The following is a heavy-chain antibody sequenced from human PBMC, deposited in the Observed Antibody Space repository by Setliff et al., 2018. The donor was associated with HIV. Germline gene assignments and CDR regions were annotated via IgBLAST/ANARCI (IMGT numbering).Heavy chain of an antibody. CDR1: GYTFTNYY. CDR2: INPSSGST. Sequence: ASVKVSCKASGYTFTNYYMHWVRQAPGQGLEWMGIINPSSGSTTYAQKFQGRVTMTRDTSTSTVYMELSSLRSDDTAVYYCARRGVGTSDAFDLWGQGTMVTVSS. CDR3: ARRGVGTSDAFDL. V-gene: IGHV1-46*01. D-gene: IGHD2-8*01. J-gene: IGHJ3*01.